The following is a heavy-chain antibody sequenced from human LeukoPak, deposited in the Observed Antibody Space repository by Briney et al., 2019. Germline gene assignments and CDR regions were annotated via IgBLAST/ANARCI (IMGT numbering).Heavy chain of an antibody. V-gene: IGHV3-74*01. Sequence: GGSLRLSCAASGFIFSDHWMHWVRQAPGKGLVWLSRINNDGSSTIYADSVKGRFTFSRDNSKNTLHLQMNSLRAEGTAVYYCVREGYNNTWYRSWGQGTLVTVSS. J-gene: IGHJ5*02. CDR2: INNDGSST. CDR3: VREGYNNTWYRS. CDR1: GFIFSDHW. D-gene: IGHD6-13*01.